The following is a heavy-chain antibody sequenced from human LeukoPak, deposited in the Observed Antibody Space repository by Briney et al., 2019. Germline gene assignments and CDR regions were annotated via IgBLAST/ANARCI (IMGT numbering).Heavy chain of an antibody. CDR1: GFTFTSYD. Sequence: ASVKVSCKASGFTFTSYDINWVRQATGQGLEWMGWMNPNSGNTGYAQKFQGRVTMTRNTSISTAYMELRSLRSDDTAVYYCAVDYYDSNRLLVYWGQGTLVTVSS. CDR3: AVDYYDSNRLLVY. V-gene: IGHV1-8*01. CDR2: MNPNSGNT. J-gene: IGHJ4*02. D-gene: IGHD3-22*01.